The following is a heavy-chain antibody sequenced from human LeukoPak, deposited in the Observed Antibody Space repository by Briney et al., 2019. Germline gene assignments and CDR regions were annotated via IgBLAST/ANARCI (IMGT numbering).Heavy chain of an antibody. J-gene: IGHJ4*02. CDR2: IGTAGDT. Sequence: RGSLRLSCAASGFTFRSYDMHRVRQATGKDLEWVSAIGTAGDTYYPGSVKGRFTISRENAKNSLYLQMNSLRAGDTAVYYCARASAVAGFDYWGQGTLVTVSS. D-gene: IGHD6-19*01. V-gene: IGHV3-13*01. CDR3: ARASAVAGFDY. CDR1: GFTFRSYD.